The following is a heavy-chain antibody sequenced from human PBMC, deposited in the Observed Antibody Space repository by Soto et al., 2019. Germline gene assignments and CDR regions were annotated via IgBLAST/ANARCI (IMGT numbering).Heavy chain of an antibody. J-gene: IGHJ5*02. Sequence: GGSLRLSCAASGFTFSSYAMSWVRQAPGKGLEWVSAISGSGGSTYYADSVKGRFTISRDNSKNTLYLQMNSLRAEDTAVYYCAKTPRTQIRGGDTKIANWFDPWGQGTLVTVSS. V-gene: IGHV3-23*01. CDR2: ISGSGGST. CDR1: GFTFSSYA. D-gene: IGHD3-10*01. CDR3: AKTPRTQIRGGDTKIANWFDP.